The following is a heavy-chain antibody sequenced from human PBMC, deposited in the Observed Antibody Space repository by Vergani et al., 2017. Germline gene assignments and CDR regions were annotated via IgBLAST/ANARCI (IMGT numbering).Heavy chain of an antibody. V-gene: IGHV1-69*01. D-gene: IGHD6-6*01. Sequence: QVQLVQSGAEVKKPGSSVKVSCKASGGTFSSYAISWVRQAPGQGLEWMGGIIPIFGTANYAQKFQGRVTITADDSTSTAYMELSSLRSEDTAVYYCASLTTIAPRLAWAAYYFYYLVVWGIGTTVTVSS. CDR2: IIPIFGTA. J-gene: IGHJ6*03. CDR3: ASLTTIAPRLAWAAYYFYYLVV. CDR1: GGTFSSYA.